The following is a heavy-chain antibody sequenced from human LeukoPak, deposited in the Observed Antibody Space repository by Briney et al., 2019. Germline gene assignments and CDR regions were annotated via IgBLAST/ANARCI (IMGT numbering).Heavy chain of an antibody. V-gene: IGHV1-18*01. CDR1: GYTFTSYG. D-gene: IGHD4-4*01. J-gene: IGHJ5*02. CDR2: ISAYNGNT. CDR3: ARGRRSNHAHRTWFDP. Sequence: GASVKVSCKASGYTFTSYGISWVRQAPGQGLEWMGWISAYNGNTNYAQKLQGRVTMTTDTSTSTAYMELRSLRSDDTAVYYCARGRRSNHAHRTWFDPWGQGTLVTVSS.